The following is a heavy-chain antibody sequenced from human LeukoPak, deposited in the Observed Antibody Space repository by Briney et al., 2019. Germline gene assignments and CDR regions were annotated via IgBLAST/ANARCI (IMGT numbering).Heavy chain of an antibody. V-gene: IGHV4-34*01. D-gene: IGHD1-26*01. CDR1: GFTFSSYS. CDR2: INHSGST. CDR3: ARRGIVGASKRSLGLVDY. Sequence: PGGSLRLSCAASGFTFSSYSMNWIRQPPGKGLEWIGEINHSGSTNYNPPLKSRVTISVDTSKNQFSLKLSSVTAADTAVYYCARRGIVGASKRSLGLVDYWGQGTLVTVSS. J-gene: IGHJ4*02.